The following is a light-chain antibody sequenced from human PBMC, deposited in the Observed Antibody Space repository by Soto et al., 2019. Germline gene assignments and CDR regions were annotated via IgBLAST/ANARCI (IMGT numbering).Light chain of an antibody. J-gene: IGLJ2*01. V-gene: IGLV3-21*04. CDR1: NIGSKS. Sequence: SYDLTQAPSVSVAPGKTARITCGGNNIGSKSVHWYQQKPGQAPVLVIYYDSDRPSGIPERFSGSNSGNTATLTISRVEAGDEADYYCQVWDSSSDVVFGGGTKLTVL. CDR3: QVWDSSSDVV. CDR2: YDS.